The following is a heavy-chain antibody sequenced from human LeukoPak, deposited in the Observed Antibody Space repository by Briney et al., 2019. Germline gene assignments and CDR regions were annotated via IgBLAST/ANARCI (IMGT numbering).Heavy chain of an antibody. CDR3: ARICSSSCYGAFDI. Sequence: PSETLSLTCTVSGGSISSYYWSWIRQPPGKGLEWIGYIYYRGSTNYNPSLKSRVTISADTSKNQFSLKLSSVTAADTAVYYCARICSSSCYGAFDIWGQGTMVTVSS. V-gene: IGHV4-59*01. CDR2: IYYRGST. CDR1: GGSISSYY. J-gene: IGHJ3*02. D-gene: IGHD6-13*01.